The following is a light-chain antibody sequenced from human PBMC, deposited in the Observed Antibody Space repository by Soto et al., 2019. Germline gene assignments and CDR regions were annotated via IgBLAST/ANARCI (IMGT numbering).Light chain of an antibody. J-gene: IGKJ3*01. V-gene: IGKV3-11*01. Sequence: EIVLTQSPATLSLSPGERATLSCRASQSVRNYLARYQQKPGQSPRLLIYDTSNRATDVQARFSGSGSGTDFTLTISSLAPEDFAVYFCQQRSNWPLTFGPGTNVDIK. CDR3: QQRSNWPLT. CDR2: DTS. CDR1: QSVRNY.